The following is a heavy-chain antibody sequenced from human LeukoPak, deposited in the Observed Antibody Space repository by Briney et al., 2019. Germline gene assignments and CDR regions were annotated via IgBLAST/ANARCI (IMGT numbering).Heavy chain of an antibody. CDR3: ARVPYYYDSSGYRSYYYYYYMDA. D-gene: IGHD3-22*01. CDR1: GYTFTSYG. Sequence: ASVKVSCKASGYTFTSYGISWVRQAPGQGLEWMGWISAYNGNTNYAQKLQGRVTMTTDTSTSTAYMELRGLRSDDTAVYYCARVPYYYDSSGYRSYYYYYYMDAWGKGTTVTISS. J-gene: IGHJ6*03. V-gene: IGHV1-18*01. CDR2: ISAYNGNT.